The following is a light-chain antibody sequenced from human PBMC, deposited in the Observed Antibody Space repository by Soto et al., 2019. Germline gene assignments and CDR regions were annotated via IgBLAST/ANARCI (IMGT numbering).Light chain of an antibody. CDR2: RNN. Sequence: QSVLTQPPSASGTPGQRVTISCSGSSSNIGRNSVNWYQQLPGTAPHLLIYRNNQRPSGVPDRFSGSKSGTSASLTISGLQSDDEADYYCAAWDDGLLGSVAFGGWTKVTVL. CDR3: AAWDDGLLGSVA. J-gene: IGLJ2*01. CDR1: SSNIGRNS. V-gene: IGLV1-44*01.